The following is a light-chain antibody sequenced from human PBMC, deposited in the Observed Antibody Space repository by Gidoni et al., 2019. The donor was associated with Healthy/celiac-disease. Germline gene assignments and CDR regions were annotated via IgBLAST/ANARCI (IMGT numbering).Light chain of an antibody. CDR1: KLGDKY. CDR3: PAWDSSTAVV. V-gene: IGLV3-1*01. J-gene: IGLJ2*01. CDR2: QDS. Sequence: SYERTQPPSVSVSPGQTASITCSGDKLGDKYACLYQQKPGKSPVLVFYQDSQRPSGIPDRFSGSNSGNTATLTISGTQAMDEADYYCPAWDSSTAVVFGGGTKLTVL.